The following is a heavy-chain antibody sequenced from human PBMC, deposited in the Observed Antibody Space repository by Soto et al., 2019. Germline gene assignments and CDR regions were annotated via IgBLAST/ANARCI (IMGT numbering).Heavy chain of an antibody. D-gene: IGHD6-6*01. Sequence: QVQLQESGPGLVKASQTLSLICSVSGESINSGGYYWSWIRHHPGKGLEWIGYIYDSESAYYNPSLKSRVTFSMDTSKNHFATKLSSVTAADTAVYYCASASSSSSAADYWGQGTLVTVSS. CDR2: IYDSESA. CDR1: GESINSGGYY. J-gene: IGHJ4*02. V-gene: IGHV4-31*03. CDR3: ASASSSSSAADY.